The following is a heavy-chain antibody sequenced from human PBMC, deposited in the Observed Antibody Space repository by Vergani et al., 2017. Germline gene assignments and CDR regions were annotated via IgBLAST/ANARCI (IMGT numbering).Heavy chain of an antibody. CDR1: GYTFTSYG. V-gene: IGHV1-8*03. CDR2: INPNSGNT. Sequence: QVQLVQSGAEVKKPGASVKVSCKASGYTFTSYGISWVRQALGHGLEWVGWINPNSGNTGYARRFEGRGTITRDTAISTAYMELSGLYSDDTAVYYCTRGLPRTLTTGAYHVYDWGQGNLGSV. CDR3: TRGLPRTLTTGAYHVYD. J-gene: IGHJ4*03. D-gene: IGHD3-16*01.